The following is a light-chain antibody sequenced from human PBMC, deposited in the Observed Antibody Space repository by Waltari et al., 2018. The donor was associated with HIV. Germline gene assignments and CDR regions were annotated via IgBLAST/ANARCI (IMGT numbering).Light chain of an antibody. CDR1: ISTFRARVD. Sequence: QLGLTQPPSVSGAPGQNVTITCSPTISTFRARVDVHWYVHSPGAAPRLLIYGDSVRSSGVPDRFSGSKSDYVASLIVVGLQGEDEADYYCQSYDIARDLRVFGGGTRLTVL. V-gene: IGLV1-40*01. J-gene: IGLJ3*02. CDR2: GDS. CDR3: QSYDIARDLRV.